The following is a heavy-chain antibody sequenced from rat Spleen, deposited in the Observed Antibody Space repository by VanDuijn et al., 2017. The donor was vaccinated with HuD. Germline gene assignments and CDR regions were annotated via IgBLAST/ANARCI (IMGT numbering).Heavy chain of an antibody. CDR2: ISYDGSST. D-gene: IGHD1-6*01. J-gene: IGHJ3*01. Sequence: EVQLVESGGGLVQPGRSLKLSCAASGFTFSNYDMAWVRQAPTKGLEWVATISYDGSSTYYQDSVKGRFTISRDNAKSTLYLQMNSLRSEDTATYYCTRERAYTADYYYRWFAYWGQGTLVTVSS. CDR1: GFTFSNYD. CDR3: TRERAYTADYYYRWFAY. V-gene: IGHV5-29*01.